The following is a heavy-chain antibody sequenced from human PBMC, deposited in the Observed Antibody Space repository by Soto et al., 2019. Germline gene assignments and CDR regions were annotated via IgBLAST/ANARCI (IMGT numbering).Heavy chain of an antibody. D-gene: IGHD6-19*01. Sequence: GASVKVSCKASGYTFGGFYMHWGRQAPGQGLGWMGWINPNSGGTKSAEKFQGRVTMTRDTSISTAYMELSRLTSDDTAVYYCASAAVTGTAGLDFWGQGTQVTVSS. J-gene: IGHJ4*02. CDR3: ASAAVTGTAGLDF. CDR2: INPNSGGT. V-gene: IGHV1-2*02. CDR1: GYTFGGFY.